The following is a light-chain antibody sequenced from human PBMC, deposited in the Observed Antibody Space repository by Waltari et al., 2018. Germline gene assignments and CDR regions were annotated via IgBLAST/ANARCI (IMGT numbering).Light chain of an antibody. Sequence: YDLTQPPSVSVSPGQTARITCSGNTLPKQFAYWYQQKPGQAPVLMIYKDSERPSGIPERFSGSSSGTTVMLTISGVQAEDEADYYCQSADNSGTPVVFGGGTKLTVL. J-gene: IGLJ2*01. V-gene: IGLV3-25*03. CDR2: KDS. CDR3: QSADNSGTPVV. CDR1: TLPKQF.